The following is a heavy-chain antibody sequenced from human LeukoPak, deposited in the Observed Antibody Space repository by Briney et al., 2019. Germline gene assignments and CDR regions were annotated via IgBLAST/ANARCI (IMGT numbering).Heavy chain of an antibody. V-gene: IGHV4-30-2*01. CDR3: ARGGRFLEWFFDY. D-gene: IGHD3-3*01. CDR2: IYHSGST. Sequence: SETLSLTCTVSGGSISSGGYYWSWIRQPPGKGLEWIGYIYHSGSTYYNPSLKSRVTISVDRSKNQFSLKLSSVTAADTAVYYCARGGRFLEWFFDYWGQGTLVTVSS. CDR1: GGSISSGGYY. J-gene: IGHJ4*02.